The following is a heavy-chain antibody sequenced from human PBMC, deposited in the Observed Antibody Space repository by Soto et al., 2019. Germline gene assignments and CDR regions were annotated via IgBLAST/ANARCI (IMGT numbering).Heavy chain of an antibody. V-gene: IGHV1-3*01. CDR1: GYTFTSYA. J-gene: IGHJ5*02. Sequence: ASVKVSCKASGYTFTSYAMRWVRQAPGQRLEWMGWINADNGNTKYSQKLQGRVTMTRDTSASTAYMELSSLRPEDTAVYYCARIPIFGARLDPWGQGTMVTVSS. D-gene: IGHD3-3*01. CDR2: INADNGNT. CDR3: ARIPIFGARLDP.